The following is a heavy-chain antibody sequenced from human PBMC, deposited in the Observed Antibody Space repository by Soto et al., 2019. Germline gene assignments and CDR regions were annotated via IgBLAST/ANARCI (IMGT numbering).Heavy chain of an antibody. D-gene: IGHD3-22*01. CDR3: ARDRVPGSMTVVVPDAFDI. Sequence: ASVKVSCKASGYTFTSYYMHWVRQAPGQGLEWMGIINPSGGSTSYAQKFQGRVTMTRDTSTSTVYMELSSLRSEDTAVYYCARDRVPGSMTVVVPDAFDIWGQGTMVTV. CDR2: INPSGGST. CDR1: GYTFTSYY. V-gene: IGHV1-46*01. J-gene: IGHJ3*02.